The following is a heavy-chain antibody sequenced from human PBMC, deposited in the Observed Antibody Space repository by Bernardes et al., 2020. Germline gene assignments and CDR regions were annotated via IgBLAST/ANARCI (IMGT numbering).Heavy chain of an antibody. V-gene: IGHV1-58*01. J-gene: IGHJ5*02. CDR1: GFASTSSA. Sequence: SVKVSCKASGFASTSSAVQWVRQARGQRLEWIGWIVVGSGNTKYAQKFRERVTITRDMSTSTAYMELSSPRSEDTAVYYCTTGDNWFDPWGQGTLVTVSS. CDR3: TTGDNWFDP. CDR2: IVVGSGNT.